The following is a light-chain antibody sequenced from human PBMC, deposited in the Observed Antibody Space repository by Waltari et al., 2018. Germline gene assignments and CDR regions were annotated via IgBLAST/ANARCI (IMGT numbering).Light chain of an antibody. V-gene: IGKV1-5*03. J-gene: IGKJ1*01. CDR1: QSITSR. CDR2: KAS. Sequence: DIQMTPSPSTLSASVGDRVTITCRASQSITSRLAWYQQKPGKAPRLLIYKASSLESGVPSRFSGSGSGTEFTLTISSLQPDDCATYYCLQYNTYWTFGQGTKVEIK. CDR3: LQYNTYWT.